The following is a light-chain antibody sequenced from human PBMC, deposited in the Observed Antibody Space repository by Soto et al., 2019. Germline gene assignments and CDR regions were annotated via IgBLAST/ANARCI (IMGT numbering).Light chain of an antibody. Sequence: EIVMTQSPATLSVSPGERATLSCRASQSVSSDLAWYQHKPGQAPRLLIYGASTRATGIPARFSGSGSGTEFTLTISSLQSEDFAVYYCHHYNNWPRTFGQGTRWIS. CDR1: QSVSSD. CDR3: HHYNNWPRT. CDR2: GAS. J-gene: IGKJ1*01. V-gene: IGKV3-15*01.